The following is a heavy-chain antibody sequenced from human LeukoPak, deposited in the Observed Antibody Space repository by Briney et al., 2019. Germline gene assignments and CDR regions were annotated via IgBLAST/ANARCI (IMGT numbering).Heavy chain of an antibody. CDR2: IDTAGVT. Sequence: GGSLRLSCAASGFTFSSCDLHWVRHTAGEGLEWVAGIDTAGVTYYPDSVKGRFTISRDNSKNTLYLQMGSLRAEDMAVYYCARARKQTAASDYWGQGTLVTVSS. V-gene: IGHV3-13*01. D-gene: IGHD6-13*01. J-gene: IGHJ4*02. CDR3: ARARKQTAASDY. CDR1: GFTFSSCD.